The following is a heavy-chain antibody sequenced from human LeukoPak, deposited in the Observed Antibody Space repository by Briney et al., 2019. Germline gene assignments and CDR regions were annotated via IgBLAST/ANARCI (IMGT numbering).Heavy chain of an antibody. V-gene: IGHV4-34*01. J-gene: IGHJ3*02. CDR1: GGSFSGYY. Sequence: SETLSLTCAVYGGSFSGYYWTWIRQPPGKGLEWIGEINHSGSTNYNPSLKSRVTISVDTSKNQFSLKLSSVTAADTAVYYCARYGGTRTYYDFWSGSYDAFDIWGQGTMVTVSS. CDR2: INHSGST. CDR3: ARYGGTRTYYDFWSGSYDAFDI. D-gene: IGHD3-3*01.